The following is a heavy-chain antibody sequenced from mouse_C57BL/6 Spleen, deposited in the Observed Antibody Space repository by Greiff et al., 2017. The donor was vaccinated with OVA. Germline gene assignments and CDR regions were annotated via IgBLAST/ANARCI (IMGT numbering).Heavy chain of an antibody. CDR1: GFTFSDAW. CDR3: RGVVATRWYFDV. V-gene: IGHV6-6*01. J-gene: IGHJ1*03. Sequence: EVKLVESGGGLVQPGGSMKLSCAASGFTFSDAWMDWVRQSPEKGLEWVAEIRNNANNHASYYAVSVKGRFTISREDSKKSVYQQRNSLRAEDTGIYDCRGVVATRWYFDVWGTGTTVTVSS. D-gene: IGHD1-1*01. CDR2: IRNNANNHAS.